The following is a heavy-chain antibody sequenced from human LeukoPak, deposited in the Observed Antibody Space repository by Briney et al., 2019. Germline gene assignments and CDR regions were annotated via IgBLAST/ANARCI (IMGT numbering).Heavy chain of an antibody. V-gene: IGHV4-59*01. J-gene: IGHJ6*02. CDR2: IYYSGST. Sequence: SETLSLTCTVSGGSISSYYWSWIRQPPGKGLEWIGRIYYSGSTNYSSSLTSRVTISVDPSKNQFSMKLSSVTAADTAVYYCARLPPGYNVHYHYYSGMDVWGQGTTVTVSS. CDR3: ARLPPGYNVHYHYYSGMDV. CDR1: GGSISSYY. D-gene: IGHD1-1*01.